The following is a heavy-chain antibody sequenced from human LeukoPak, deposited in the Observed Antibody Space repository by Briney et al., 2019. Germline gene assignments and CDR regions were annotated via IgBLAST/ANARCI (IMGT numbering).Heavy chain of an antibody. D-gene: IGHD1-26*01. Sequence: GGSLRLSCAASGFTFRSYEMNWVRQAPGKGLEWVGFIRSKTYGGTTEHDASVKDRFTISRDDSKSIAYLQMNSLKTEDTGVYYCTKVEWELPRNWGQGTLVTVST. V-gene: IGHV3-49*04. CDR3: TKVEWELPRN. CDR2: IRSKTYGGTT. CDR1: GFTFRSYE. J-gene: IGHJ4*02.